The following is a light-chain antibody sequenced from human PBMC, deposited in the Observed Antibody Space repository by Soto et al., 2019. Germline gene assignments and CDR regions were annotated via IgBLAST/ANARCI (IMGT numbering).Light chain of an antibody. J-gene: IGKJ2*02. V-gene: IGKV3-15*01. Sequence: GMTQSPATLSVSPGERTTLSCRASQSVSSNLAWYQQKPGQAPRLLIYGASTRATGIPARFSGSGSGTEFTLTISSLQSEDFAAYYCQQYNNWPPCTFGQGTKVDIK. CDR3: QQYNNWPPCT. CDR2: GAS. CDR1: QSVSSN.